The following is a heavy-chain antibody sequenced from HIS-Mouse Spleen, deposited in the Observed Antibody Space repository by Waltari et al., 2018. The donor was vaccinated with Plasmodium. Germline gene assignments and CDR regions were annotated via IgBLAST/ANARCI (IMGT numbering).Heavy chain of an antibody. CDR2: IYYSGST. V-gene: IGHV4-39*01. Sequence: QLQLQESGPALVTPAQTLSLTCIVPGRSLSSRRYYWGCLRQAPGKGLEWIGSIYYSGSTYYNPSLKSRVTISVDTSKNQFSLKLSSVTAADTAVYYCASLPRVEEVTTPFYYYYYGMDVWGQGTTVTVSS. J-gene: IGHJ6*02. CDR1: GRSLSSRRYY. CDR3: ASLPRVEEVTTPFYYYYYGMDV. D-gene: IGHD4-4*01.